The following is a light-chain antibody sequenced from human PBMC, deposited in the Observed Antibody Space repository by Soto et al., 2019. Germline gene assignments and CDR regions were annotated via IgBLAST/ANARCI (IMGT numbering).Light chain of an antibody. CDR3: NSYGGNTNVV. V-gene: IGLV2-8*01. CDR1: SSDVGGYDF. CDR2: EVS. J-gene: IGLJ2*01. Sequence: QSALTQPPSASGSPGQSVTISCTGTSSDVGGYDFVSWYQQHPRKAPKILIYEVSKRASGVPDRFSGSKSGNTASLTVSGLQPDDEADYYCNSYGGNTNVVFGGGTKLTVL.